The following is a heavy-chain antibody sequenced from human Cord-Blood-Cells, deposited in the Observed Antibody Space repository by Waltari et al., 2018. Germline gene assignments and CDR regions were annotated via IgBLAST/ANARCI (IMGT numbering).Heavy chain of an antibody. D-gene: IGHD6-6*01. CDR2: SNPNRGGK. Sequence: QVQLVQSGAEVKKPGASVKVSCKASGYTFTGYYMHWVRQAPGQGLEWRGWSNPNRGGKNKAQKFHGWVTMTRETSISTAYMELSRLRSDDTAVYYWARDQGQLVVDYWGQGTLVTVSS. J-gene: IGHJ4*02. V-gene: IGHV1-2*04. CDR3: ARDQGQLVVDY. CDR1: GYTFTGYY.